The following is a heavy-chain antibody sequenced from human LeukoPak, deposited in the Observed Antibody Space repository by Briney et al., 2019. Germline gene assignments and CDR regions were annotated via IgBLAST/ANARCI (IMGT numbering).Heavy chain of an antibody. CDR2: IKQDGSEK. D-gene: IGHD3-22*01. V-gene: IGHV3-7*01. J-gene: IGHJ1*01. CDR1: GFTFSSYW. Sequence: LPGGSLRLSCAASGFTFSSYWMSWVRQAPGKGLEWVANIKQDGSEKYYVDSVKGRFTISRDNSKSMLYLQMNTLRPEDTAVYFCVSPDYYDTTESSYFHHWGQGTLVTVTS. CDR3: VSPDYYDTTESSYFHH.